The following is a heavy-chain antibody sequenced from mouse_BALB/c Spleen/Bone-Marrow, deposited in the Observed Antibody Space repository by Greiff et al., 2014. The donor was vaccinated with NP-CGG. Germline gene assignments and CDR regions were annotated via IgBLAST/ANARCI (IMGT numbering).Heavy chain of an antibody. Sequence: LVKTGASVKISCKASGYSFTGYYMHWVKQSHGKSLEWIGYISCYNGATSYNQKFKGKATFTVDTSSSTAYMQSNSLTSEDSAVYYCARSGGAYGYDGGYYFYYWGQGPTLTVSS. CDR1: GYSFTGYY. D-gene: IGHD2-2*01. J-gene: IGHJ2*01. CDR2: ISCYNGAT. CDR3: ARSGGAYGYDGGYYFYY. V-gene: IGHV1S34*01.